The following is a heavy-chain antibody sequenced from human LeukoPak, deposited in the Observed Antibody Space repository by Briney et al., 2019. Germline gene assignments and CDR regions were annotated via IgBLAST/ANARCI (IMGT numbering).Heavy chain of an antibody. CDR2: INYSGST. CDR3: ATLLYGDYDARDAFDI. D-gene: IGHD4-17*01. J-gene: IGHJ3*02. CDR1: GGSISNHY. V-gene: IGHV4-59*05. Sequence: SETLSLTCTVSGGSISNHYWSWIRQPPGKGLEWIGSINYSGSTYYNPSLKSRVTISVDTSKNQFSLKLSSVTAADTAVYYCATLLYGDYDARDAFDIWGQGTMVTVSS.